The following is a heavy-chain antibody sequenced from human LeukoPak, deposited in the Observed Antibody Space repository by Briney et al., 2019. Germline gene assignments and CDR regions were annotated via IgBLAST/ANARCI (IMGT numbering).Heavy chain of an antibody. J-gene: IGHJ6*03. CDR3: TRVARYCTNGVCYKSIYYYMDG. CDR2: IYYCGST. Sequence: SETLSLTCTVSGGYISSYYWRWIRQHPGKGLEGIGYIYYCGSTIYIPSIKSRVTISVDTSKNQFSLKLSSVTAADTAVCYCTRVARYCTNGVCYKSIYYYMDGWGKGSTVTVSS. V-gene: IGHV4-59*01. CDR1: GGYISSYY. D-gene: IGHD2-8*01.